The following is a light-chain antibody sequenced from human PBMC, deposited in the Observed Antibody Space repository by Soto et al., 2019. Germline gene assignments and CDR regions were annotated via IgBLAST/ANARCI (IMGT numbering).Light chain of an antibody. J-gene: IGKJ5*01. CDR3: QQYDSSVT. CDR1: RIVSSSH. V-gene: IGKV3-20*01. Sequence: EIMLTQSPGTLSLSPGEGATLSCRASRIVSSSHLAWYQQKPGQAPRLLMYGASTRATGIPDRFSGSGSGTDFTLTISTLEPEDLAVYYCQQYDSSVTFGQGTRLEIK. CDR2: GAS.